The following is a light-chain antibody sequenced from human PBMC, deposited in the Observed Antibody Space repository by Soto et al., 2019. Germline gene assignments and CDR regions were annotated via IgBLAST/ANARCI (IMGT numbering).Light chain of an antibody. V-gene: IGKV1-12*01. CDR1: QDISTW. J-gene: IGKJ1*01. CDR2: DAS. CDR3: QQVNSFTRT. Sequence: DIKMTQSPSSVSASVGDRVTITCRASQDISTWLAWYQQKPGKAPNLLIYDASSLQSGVPSRFSGGGSGTDFTLTISRLQTEDFATYDCQQVNSFTRTFGQGTKVDIK.